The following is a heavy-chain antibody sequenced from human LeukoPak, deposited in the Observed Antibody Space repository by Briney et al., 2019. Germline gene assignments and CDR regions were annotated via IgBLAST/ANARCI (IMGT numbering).Heavy chain of an antibody. D-gene: IGHD2-2*01. Sequence: SVKVSCKASGGTFSKYAISWVRQAPGQGLEWMGGIIPIFGTANYAQTFQGRVTITTDESTSTAYMEPSSLRSEDTAVYYCARLGFRYLPAEYFYYMDVWGTGTTVPSP. CDR2: IIPIFGTA. CDR1: GGTFSKYA. CDR3: ARLGFRYLPAEYFYYMDV. V-gene: IGHV1-69*05. J-gene: IGHJ6*03.